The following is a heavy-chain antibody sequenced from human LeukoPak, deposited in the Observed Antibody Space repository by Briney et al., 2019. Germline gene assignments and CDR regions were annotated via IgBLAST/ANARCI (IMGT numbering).Heavy chain of an antibody. Sequence: KASETLSLTCTVSGGSVNSETYCWTWIRQPPGKGLEWIGFVCYTGSTYYNPSLKSRVTISVDTSKNQFSLKLSSVTAADTAVFYCARAVKYRQKSYWYFDLWGRGTLVTVSS. V-gene: IGHV4-61*01. CDR2: VCYTGST. J-gene: IGHJ2*01. CDR3: ARAVKYRQKSYWYFDL. D-gene: IGHD2-2*01. CDR1: GGSVNSETYC.